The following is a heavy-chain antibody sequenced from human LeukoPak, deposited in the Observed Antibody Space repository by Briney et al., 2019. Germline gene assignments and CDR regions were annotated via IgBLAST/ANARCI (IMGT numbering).Heavy chain of an antibody. CDR3: ARNYYEPTYDYYFDC. Sequence: QPGGSLRLSCAASGFTFSSYAMSWVRQAPGKGLEWVPAISGSGGSTYYADSVRGRFTISRDNSKNTLYLHMNSLRAEDTALYYCARNYYEPTYDYYFDCWGQGTLVTVSS. V-gene: IGHV3-23*01. CDR2: ISGSGGST. CDR1: GFTFSSYA. D-gene: IGHD1-26*01. J-gene: IGHJ4*02.